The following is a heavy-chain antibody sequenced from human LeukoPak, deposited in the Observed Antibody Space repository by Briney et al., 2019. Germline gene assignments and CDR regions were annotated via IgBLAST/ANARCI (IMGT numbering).Heavy chain of an antibody. J-gene: IGHJ4*02. D-gene: IGHD3-3*01. CDR1: GFTVSSNY. CDR3: AKAQLRFLEWLLYFNY. V-gene: IGHV3-53*01. Sequence: PGGSLRLSCAASGFTVSSNYMSWVRQTPGKGLEWVSIISGGGSTYYADSVKGRFTISRDNSKNTLYLQMNSLRAEDTAVYYCAKAQLRFLEWLLYFNYWGLGTLATVSS. CDR2: ISGGGST.